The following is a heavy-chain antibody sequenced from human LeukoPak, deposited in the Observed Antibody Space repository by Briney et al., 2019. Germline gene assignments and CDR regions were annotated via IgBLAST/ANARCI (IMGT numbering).Heavy chain of an antibody. V-gene: IGHV3-30*03. CDR2: ISYDVGKK. Sequence: GGSLRLSCAASGFTFSSYGMHWVRQAPGKGLEWVAVISYDVGKKYYADSVKGRFTISRDNSKNTLYLQMNSLGAEDTAVYYCARDQREQWLVNGGYYFDYWGQGTLVTVSS. D-gene: IGHD6-19*01. J-gene: IGHJ4*02. CDR1: GFTFSSYG. CDR3: ARDQREQWLVNGGYYFDY.